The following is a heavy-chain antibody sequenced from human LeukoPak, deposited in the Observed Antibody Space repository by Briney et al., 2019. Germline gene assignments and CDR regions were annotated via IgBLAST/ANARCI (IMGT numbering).Heavy chain of an antibody. Sequence: SETLSLTCAVYGGSFSGYYWSWIRQPPGKGLEWIGEINHSGSTNYNPPLKSRVTISVDTSKNQFSLKLSSVTAADTAVYYCARTYGSGSYTIDYWGQGTLVTVSS. CDR1: GGSFSGYY. D-gene: IGHD3-10*01. J-gene: IGHJ4*02. CDR3: ARTYGSGSYTIDY. V-gene: IGHV4-34*01. CDR2: INHSGST.